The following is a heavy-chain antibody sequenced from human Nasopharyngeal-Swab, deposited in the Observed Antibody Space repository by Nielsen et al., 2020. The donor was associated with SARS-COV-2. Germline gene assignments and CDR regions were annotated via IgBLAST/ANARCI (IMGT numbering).Heavy chain of an antibody. J-gene: IGHJ4*02. Sequence: ASVKVSCKASEYTFTSYDINWVRQATGQGLEWMGWMNPNSGNTGYAQKFQGRVTMTRNTSISTAYMELSSLRSEDTAVYYCARDTSGSIAVADYWGQGTLVTVSS. D-gene: IGHD6-19*01. CDR2: MNPNSGNT. V-gene: IGHV1-8*01. CDR1: EYTFTSYD. CDR3: ARDTSGSIAVADY.